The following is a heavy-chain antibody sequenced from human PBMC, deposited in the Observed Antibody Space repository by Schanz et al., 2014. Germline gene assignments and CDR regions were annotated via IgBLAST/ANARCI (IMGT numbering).Heavy chain of an antibody. CDR3: ARDQSPYTNSSDVRYFDY. J-gene: IGHJ4*02. D-gene: IGHD6-6*01. Sequence: QVHLVQSGAEVKKPGSSVKVSCKASGGTFSSDTFSWVRQAPGQGLEWMGRIVPIAGITNYAQRFQDRVRITADKSTSTAYMELSSLRSDDTAVYYCARDQSPYTNSSDVRYFDYWGQGSLVTVSS. CDR2: IVPIAGIT. CDR1: GGTFSSDT. V-gene: IGHV1-69*08.